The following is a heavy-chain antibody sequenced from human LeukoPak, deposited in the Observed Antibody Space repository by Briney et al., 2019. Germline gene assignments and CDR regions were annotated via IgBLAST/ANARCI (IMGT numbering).Heavy chain of an antibody. CDR2: INYSGRT. CDR1: GDSVSSTTYY. Sequence: PSEPLSLTCSVSGDSVSSTTYYWGWIRQPPGKGLEWFGSINYSGRTYYNPSLKSRVTISVDTSKNQFSLKLSSVTAADTAVYFCASQFYGFWADPHGDWYFDLWGRGTLVTVSS. J-gene: IGHJ2*01. D-gene: IGHD3-3*01. CDR3: ASQFYGFWADPHGDWYFDL. V-gene: IGHV4-39*01.